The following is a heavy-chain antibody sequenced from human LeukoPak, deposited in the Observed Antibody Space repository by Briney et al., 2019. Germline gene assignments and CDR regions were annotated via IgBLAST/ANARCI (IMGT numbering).Heavy chain of an antibody. CDR1: GFTFSSYG. D-gene: IGHD3-9*01. CDR2: ISYDGSNK. CDR3: ARGSGSYYDILTGYYRGDSDAFDI. V-gene: IGHV3-30*03. Sequence: GGSLRLSCAASGFTFSSYGMHWVRQAPGKGLEWVAVISYDGSNKYYADSVKGRFTISRDNSKNTLYLQMNSLRAEDTAVYYCARGSGSYYDILTGYYRGDSDAFDIWGQGTMVTVSS. J-gene: IGHJ3*02.